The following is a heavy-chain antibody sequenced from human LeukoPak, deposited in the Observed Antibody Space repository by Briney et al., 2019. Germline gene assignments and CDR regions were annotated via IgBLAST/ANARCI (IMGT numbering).Heavy chain of an antibody. D-gene: IGHD3-22*01. CDR3: ARGNYYDSSGYYTLFDY. J-gene: IGHJ4*02. CDR2: IYYSGST. Sequence: PSETLSLTCTVSGGSISSSSYYWGWIRQPPGKGLEWIGSIYYSGSTYYNPSLKSRVTMSVDTSKNQFSLNLNSVTAADTAVYYCARGNYYDSSGYYTLFDYWDQGTLVTVSS. V-gene: IGHV4-39*07. CDR1: GGSISSSSYY.